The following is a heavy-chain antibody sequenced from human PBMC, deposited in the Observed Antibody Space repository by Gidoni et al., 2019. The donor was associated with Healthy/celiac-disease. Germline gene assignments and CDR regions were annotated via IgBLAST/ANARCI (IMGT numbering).Heavy chain of an antibody. V-gene: IGHV1-69*06. CDR1: GGTFSSYA. CDR2: IIPIFGTA. J-gene: IGHJ4*02. D-gene: IGHD2-2*01. CDR3: ARVGCSSTSCYQNFDY. Sequence: QVQLVQSAAEVKTPGSSVKVSCKASGGTFSSYAISWVRQAPGQGLEWMGGIIPIFGTANYAQKFQGRVTITADKSTSTAYMELSSLRSEDTAVYYCARVGCSSTSCYQNFDYWGQGTLVTVSS.